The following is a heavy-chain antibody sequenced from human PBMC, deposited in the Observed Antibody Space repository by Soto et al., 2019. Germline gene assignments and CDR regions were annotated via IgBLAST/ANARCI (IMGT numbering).Heavy chain of an antibody. J-gene: IGHJ6*02. CDR3: ASWEYCTNGVCGRAAGMDV. D-gene: IGHD2-8*01. V-gene: IGHV3-21*01. CDR2: ISSSSSYI. Sequence: PGGSLRLSCAASGFTFSSYSMNWVRQAPGKGLEWVSSISSSSSYIYYADSVKGRFTISRDNAKNSLYLQMNSLRAEDTAVYYCASWEYCTNGVCGRAAGMDVWGQGHTVTVSS. CDR1: GFTFSSYS.